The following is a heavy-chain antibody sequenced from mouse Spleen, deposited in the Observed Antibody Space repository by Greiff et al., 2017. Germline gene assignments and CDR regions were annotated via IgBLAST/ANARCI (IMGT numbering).Heavy chain of an antibody. Sequence: EVQLQESGPGLVKPSQSLSLTCTVTGYSITSDYAWNWIRQFPGNKLEWMGYISYSGSTSYNPSLKSRISITRDTSKNQFFLQLNSVTTEDTATYYCARYPYYYGSSLYYFDYWGQGTTLTVSS. J-gene: IGHJ2*01. CDR1: GYSITSDYA. D-gene: IGHD1-1*01. V-gene: IGHV3-2*02. CDR2: ISYSGST. CDR3: ARYPYYYGSSLYYFDY.